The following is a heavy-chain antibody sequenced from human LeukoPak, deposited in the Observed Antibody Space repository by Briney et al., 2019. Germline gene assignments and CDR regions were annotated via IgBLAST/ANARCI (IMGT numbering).Heavy chain of an antibody. J-gene: IGHJ4*02. D-gene: IGHD3-10*01. CDR3: AKRGVVIRVFLVGFHKEAYYFDS. CDR2: LSGSGGGT. CDR1: GITLSNYG. V-gene: IGHV3-23*01. Sequence: SGGSLRLSCAVSGITLSNYGMSWVRQAPGKGLEWVAGLSGSGGGTNYADSVQGRSTISRDNPKNTPYLQMNSLRAEDTAVYFCAKRGVVIRVFLVGFHKEAYYFDSWGQGALVTVSS.